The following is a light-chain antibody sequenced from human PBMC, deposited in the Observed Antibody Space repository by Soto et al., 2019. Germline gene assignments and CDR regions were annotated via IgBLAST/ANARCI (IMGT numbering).Light chain of an antibody. CDR3: CSYAGSSTWV. CDR2: EGS. Sequence: QSVLTQPASVSGSPGQSITISCTGTSSDVGSYNLVSWYQQHPGKAPKLMIYEGSKRPSGVSNRFSGSKSGNTASLTISGLQAEDEADYYCCSYAGSSTWVFGGGTQVTVL. V-gene: IGLV2-23*01. CDR1: SSDVGSYNL. J-gene: IGLJ3*02.